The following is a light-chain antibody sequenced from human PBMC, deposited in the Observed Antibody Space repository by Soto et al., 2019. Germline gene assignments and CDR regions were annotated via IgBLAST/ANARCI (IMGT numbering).Light chain of an antibody. Sequence: QMTQSRSSLSASVGARVTITCRASQTISSYLNWYQQKPGKAPKLLIYVASSLQGGVPSRFSGSGSGTEFTLTSSSLPPADFATYYCQQYNTLLGTFGQGTRLEIK. CDR3: QQYNTLLGT. CDR2: VAS. CDR1: QTISSY. V-gene: IGKV1-39*01. J-gene: IGKJ5*01.